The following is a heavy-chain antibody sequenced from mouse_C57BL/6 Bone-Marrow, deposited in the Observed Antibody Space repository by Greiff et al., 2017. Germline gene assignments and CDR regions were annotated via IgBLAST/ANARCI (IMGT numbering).Heavy chain of an antibody. CDR2: ISNGGGST. J-gene: IGHJ1*03. Sequence: EVQRVESGGGLVQPGGSLKLSCAASGFTFSDYYMYWVRQTPEKRLEWVAYISNGGGSTYYPDTVQGRFTIARDDAKNTLYLPMSRLKSEDTAMYYCASDGYYWYFDVWGTGTTVTVSS. CDR1: GFTFSDYY. D-gene: IGHD2-3*01. CDR3: ASDGYYWYFDV. V-gene: IGHV5-12*01.